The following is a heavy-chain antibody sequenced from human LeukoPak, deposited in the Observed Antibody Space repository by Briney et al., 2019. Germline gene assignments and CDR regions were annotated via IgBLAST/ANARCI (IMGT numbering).Heavy chain of an antibody. CDR2: IYHSGST. CDR1: GGSISSSNW. J-gene: IGHJ5*02. D-gene: IGHD2-15*01. V-gene: IGHV4-4*02. CDR3: ARPLSLGYCSGGSCYGRGAWFDR. Sequence: SGTLSLTCAVSGGSISSSNWWSWVRQPPGKGLEWFGQIYHSGSTNYNPSLKSRVTISVDKSKNQFSLKLRSVTAADTAVYYCARPLSLGYCSGGSCYGRGAWFDRWGQGTLVTVSS.